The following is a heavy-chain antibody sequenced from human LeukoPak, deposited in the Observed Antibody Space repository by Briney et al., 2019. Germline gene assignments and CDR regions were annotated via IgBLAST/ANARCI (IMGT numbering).Heavy chain of an antibody. CDR1: GGSISSGGYY. V-gene: IGHV4-30-2*03. CDR3: AIKHHSSPRDY. CDR2: IYHSGST. D-gene: IGHD6-6*01. J-gene: IGHJ4*02. Sequence: PSETLSLTCTVSGGSISSGGYYWSWIRQPPGKGLEWIGYIYHSGSTYYNPSLKSRVTISVDTSKNQFSLKLSSVTAADTAVYYCAIKHHSSPRDYWGQGTLVTVSS.